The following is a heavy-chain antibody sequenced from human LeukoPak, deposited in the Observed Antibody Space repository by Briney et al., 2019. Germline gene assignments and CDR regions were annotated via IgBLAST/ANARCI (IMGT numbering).Heavy chain of an antibody. CDR1: GYSFTSYW. CDR2: IDPSDSYT. Sequence: PGESLKISCKGSGYSFTSYWISWVRQMPGKGLEWMGKIDPSDSYTNYSPSFQGHVTISADKSISTAYLQWSSLKASDTAMYYCASAGYTKQIYAFYIWGQGTMVTVSS. J-gene: IGHJ3*02. V-gene: IGHV5-10-1*01. CDR3: ASAGYTKQIYAFYI. D-gene: IGHD5-24*01.